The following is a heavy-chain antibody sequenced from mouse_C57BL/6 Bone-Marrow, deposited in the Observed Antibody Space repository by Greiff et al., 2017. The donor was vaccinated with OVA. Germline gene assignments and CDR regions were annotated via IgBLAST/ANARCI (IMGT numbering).Heavy chain of an antibody. J-gene: IGHJ1*03. CDR3: ARRGNYYGSSYVGYFDV. D-gene: IGHD1-1*01. CDR2: INPNNGGT. Sequence: EVKLQESGPELVKPGASVKIPCKASGYTFTDYNMDWVKQSHGKSLEWIGDINPNNGGTIYNQKFKGKATLTVDKSSSTAYMELRSLTSEDTAVYYCARRGNYYGSSYVGYFDVWGTGTTVTVSS. CDR1: GYTFTDYN. V-gene: IGHV1-18*01.